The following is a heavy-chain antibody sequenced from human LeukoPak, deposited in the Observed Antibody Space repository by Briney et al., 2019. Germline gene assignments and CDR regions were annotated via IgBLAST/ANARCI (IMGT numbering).Heavy chain of an antibody. Sequence: PGGSLRPSCAASGFTFSDYYMSWIRQAPGKGLEWVSYISSSSSYTNYADSVKGRFTISRDNAKNSLYLQMNSLRAEDTAVYYCARELSGSSVSDYWGQGTLVTVSS. CDR2: ISSSSSYT. J-gene: IGHJ4*02. CDR1: GFTFSDYY. D-gene: IGHD1-26*01. CDR3: ARELSGSSVSDY. V-gene: IGHV3-11*05.